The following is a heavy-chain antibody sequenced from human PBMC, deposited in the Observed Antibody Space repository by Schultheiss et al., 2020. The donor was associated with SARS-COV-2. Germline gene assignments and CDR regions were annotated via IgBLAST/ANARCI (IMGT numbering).Heavy chain of an antibody. J-gene: IGHJ3*02. CDR3: ARRDYDILTGYFGPRRDPNAFDI. CDR2: IYPGDSDT. CDR1: GYSFTRHW. V-gene: IGHV5-51*01. Sequence: GESLKISCKGSGYSFTRHWIAWVRQMPGKGLEWMGIIYPGDSDTRYSPSFQGQVTISADKSISTAYLQWSSLKASDTAMYYCARRDYDILTGYFGPRRDPNAFDIWGQGTMVTVSS. D-gene: IGHD3-9*01.